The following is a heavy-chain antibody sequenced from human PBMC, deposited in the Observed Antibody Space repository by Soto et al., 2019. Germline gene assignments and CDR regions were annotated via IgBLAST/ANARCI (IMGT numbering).Heavy chain of an antibody. J-gene: IGHJ4*02. D-gene: IGHD3-3*01. V-gene: IGHV1-8*01. CDR1: GYTFTSYD. Sequence: QVQLVQSGAEVKKPVASVKVSCKASGYTFTSYDINWVRQATGQGLEWMGWMNPNSGNTGYAQKFQGRVTMTRNTSISTAYMELSSLRSEDTAVYYCARSGDFWSGYYSVFDYWGQGTLVTVSS. CDR2: MNPNSGNT. CDR3: ARSGDFWSGYYSVFDY.